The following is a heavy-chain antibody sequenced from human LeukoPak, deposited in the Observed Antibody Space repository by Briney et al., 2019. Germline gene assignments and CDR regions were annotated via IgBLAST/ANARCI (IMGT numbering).Heavy chain of an antibody. CDR1: GYTFTSYA. Sequence: ASVKVSCKASGYTFTSYAVMWVRQAREQSLEWMGWISAYNGNTNYARKFQNRVIMTTDTSTTTAYLELTSLTSDDTAVYYCARRSTGKGGDYWGQGTLIAVSS. J-gene: IGHJ4*02. CDR3: ARRSTGKGGDY. V-gene: IGHV1-18*01. D-gene: IGHD1-1*01. CDR2: ISAYNGNT.